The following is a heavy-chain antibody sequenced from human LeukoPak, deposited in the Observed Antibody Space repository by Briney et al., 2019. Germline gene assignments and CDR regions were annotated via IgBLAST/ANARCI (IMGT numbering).Heavy chain of an antibody. V-gene: IGHV3-23*01. J-gene: IGHJ4*02. Sequence: GESLTLSCAASGFTFSSYAMSWARPPQGQGLEWVSAISGSGGSTYYADSVKGRFTISRDNSKNTLYLQMNSLRAEDTAVYYCAKLVVGDYDYWGQGTLVTVSS. D-gene: IGHD4-17*01. CDR2: ISGSGGST. CDR3: AKLVVGDYDY. CDR1: GFTFSSYA.